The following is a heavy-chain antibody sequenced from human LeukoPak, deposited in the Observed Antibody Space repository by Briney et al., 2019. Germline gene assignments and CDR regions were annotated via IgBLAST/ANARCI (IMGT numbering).Heavy chain of an antibody. J-gene: IGHJ4*02. V-gene: IGHV4-59*08. CDR2: ISYSGST. Sequence: SETLSLTCAVYGGSFSGYYWSWIRQPPGKGLEWIGYISYSGSTNSNPSLKSRVTISLDTSKNQFSLKLSSVTAADTAVYYCAGHHPRNTVDFWGQGTLVTVSS. D-gene: IGHD2-8*02. CDR1: GGSFSGYY. CDR3: AGHHPRNTVDF.